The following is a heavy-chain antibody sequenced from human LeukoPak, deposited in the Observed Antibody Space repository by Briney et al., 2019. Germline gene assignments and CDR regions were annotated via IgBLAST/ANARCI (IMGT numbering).Heavy chain of an antibody. V-gene: IGHV3-48*03. D-gene: IGHD3-10*01. CDR2: ISSSGSTI. Sequence: PGGSLRLSCAASGFTFSSYEMNWVRQAPGKGLEWVSYISSSGSTIYYADSVKGRFTISRDNAKNSLYLQMNSLRAEDTAVYYCARGNYYGSGSYYNVFDYWGQGTLVTVSS. J-gene: IGHJ4*02. CDR1: GFTFSSYE. CDR3: ARGNYYGSGSYYNVFDY.